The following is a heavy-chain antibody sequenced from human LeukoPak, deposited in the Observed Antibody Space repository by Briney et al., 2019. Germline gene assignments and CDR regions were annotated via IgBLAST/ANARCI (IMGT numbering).Heavy chain of an antibody. J-gene: IGHJ5*02. CDR2: IGGSGATT. Sequence: AGGSLRLSCAASGFTFNSYAMSWVRQAPGKGLEWVSSIGGSGATTYYADSVKGRFTISRDNSKNTLYLQMNSLTAEDTAVYYCAKEPGDYLNWFDPWGQGTLDTVSS. V-gene: IGHV3-23*01. D-gene: IGHD4-17*01. CDR3: AKEPGDYLNWFDP. CDR1: GFTFNSYA.